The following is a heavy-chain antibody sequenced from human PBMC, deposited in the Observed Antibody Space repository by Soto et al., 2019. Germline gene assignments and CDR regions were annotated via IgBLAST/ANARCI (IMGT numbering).Heavy chain of an antibody. D-gene: IGHD6-25*01. CDR3: ARVRSSGREFDY. CDR2: VDPRDGST. J-gene: IGHJ4*02. Sequence: QVQLVQSGAEMKRPGASVILSCKASGYIFTTYSIHWVRQTAGQGLEWMAKVDPRDGSTGYAQKFWGRVSMAWDTSTGTVSMEVSSLPSDDTATYYCARVRSSGREFDYWGQGTQVTVSS. V-gene: IGHV1-46*01. CDR1: GYIFTTYS.